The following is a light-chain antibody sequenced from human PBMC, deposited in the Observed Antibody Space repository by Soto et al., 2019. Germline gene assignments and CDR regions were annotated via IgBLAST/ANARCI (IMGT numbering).Light chain of an antibody. CDR1: GSDVGAYNY. J-gene: IGLJ1*01. CDR2: DVV. Sequence: QSVLTQPASVSGSPGQSIAISCTGTGSDVGAYNYVSWYQQCPGKAPKLIIYDVVNRPSGVSNRFSGSKSGNTAALIIFGLQAEDEADYYCCSYTSSSTEVFGTGTKVTVL. V-gene: IGLV2-14*01. CDR3: CSYTSSSTEV.